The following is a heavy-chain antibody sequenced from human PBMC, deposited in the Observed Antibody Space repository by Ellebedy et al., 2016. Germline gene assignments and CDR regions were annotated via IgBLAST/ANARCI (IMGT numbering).Heavy chain of an antibody. J-gene: IGHJ6*02. V-gene: IGHV1-8*01. CDR2: MNPNSGNT. CDR3: ARAGYSYGTDSYYYGMDV. CDR1: GYTFTSHD. Sequence: ASVKVSXXASGYTFTSHDINWVRQATGQGLEWMGWMNPNSGNTGYAQKFQGRVTMTRNTSISTAYMELSSLRSEDTAVYYCARAGYSYGTDSYYYGMDVWGQGTTVTVSS. D-gene: IGHD5-18*01.